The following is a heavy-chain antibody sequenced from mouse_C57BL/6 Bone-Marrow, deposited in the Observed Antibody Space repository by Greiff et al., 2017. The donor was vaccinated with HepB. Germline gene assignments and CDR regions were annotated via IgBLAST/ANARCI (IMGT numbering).Heavy chain of an antibody. CDR2: ISSGGDYI. CDR1: GFTFSSYA. CDR3: TRDRGLGYFDY. V-gene: IGHV5-9-1*02. Sequence: EVKLVESGEGLVKPGGSLKLSCAASGFTFSSYAMSWVRQTPEKRLEWVAYISSGGDYIYYADTVKGRFTISRDNARNTLYLQMSSLKSEDTAMYYCTRDRGLGYFDYWGQGTTLTVSS. J-gene: IGHJ2*01.